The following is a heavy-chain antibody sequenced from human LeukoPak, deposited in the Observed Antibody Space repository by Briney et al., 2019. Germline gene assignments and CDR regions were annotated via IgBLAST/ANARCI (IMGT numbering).Heavy chain of an antibody. D-gene: IGHD1-26*01. Sequence: ASVKVSCKASGYTFTSYGIGWVRQAPGQGLEWMGWISAYNGNTNYAQKLQGRVTMTTDTSTSTAYMELRSLRSDDTAVYYCARNQYSGSYSPRDSMDVWGKGTTVTVSS. CDR2: ISAYNGNT. V-gene: IGHV1-18*01. J-gene: IGHJ6*03. CDR3: ARNQYSGSYSPRDSMDV. CDR1: GYTFTSYG.